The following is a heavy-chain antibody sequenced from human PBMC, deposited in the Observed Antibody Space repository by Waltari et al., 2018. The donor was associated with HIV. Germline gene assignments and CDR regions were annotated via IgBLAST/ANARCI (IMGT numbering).Heavy chain of an antibody. CDR2: SSRDSRYI. CDR1: VFSLSCYR. CDR3: VRGGEGTYGDY. Sequence: DVQLGDSVGGLVHPGGSLRLACAGSVFSLSCYRMNWVRQAPGKGLVWVSASSRDSRYIYYADSVKGRFTIARDNARNSLFLQMSSLRADDTAVYYCVRGGEGTYGDYWGQGTLVTVSS. V-gene: IGHV3-21*01. D-gene: IGHD3-16*01. J-gene: IGHJ4*02.